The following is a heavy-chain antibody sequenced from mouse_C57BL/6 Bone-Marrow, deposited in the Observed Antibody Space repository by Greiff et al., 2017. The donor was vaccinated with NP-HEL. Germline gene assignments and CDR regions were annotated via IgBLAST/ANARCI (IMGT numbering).Heavy chain of an antibody. CDR1: GYSITSGYD. V-gene: IGHV3-1*01. CDR2: ISYSGST. J-gene: IGHJ4*01. Sequence: EVQLKESGPGMVKPSQSLSLTCTVTGYSITSGYDWHWIRHFPGNKLEWMGYISYSGSTNYNPSLKSRISITHDTSKNHFFLKLNSVTTEDTATYYCARTPHYYAMDYWGQGTSVTVSS. CDR3: ARTPHYYAMDY.